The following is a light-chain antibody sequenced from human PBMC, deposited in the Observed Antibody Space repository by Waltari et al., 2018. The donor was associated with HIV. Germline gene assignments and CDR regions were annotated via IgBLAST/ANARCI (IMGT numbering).Light chain of an antibody. CDR2: SNN. J-gene: IGLJ2*01. Sequence: GQRVPISCSGSNSNVGTNTANWYQQIPGTAPKLLIYSNNQRPSGVPDRFSGSKSGASASLAISGLQSEDEADYFCAAWDDSLNGHVVFGGGTKLTVL. V-gene: IGLV1-44*01. CDR1: NSNVGTNT. CDR3: AAWDDSLNGHVV.